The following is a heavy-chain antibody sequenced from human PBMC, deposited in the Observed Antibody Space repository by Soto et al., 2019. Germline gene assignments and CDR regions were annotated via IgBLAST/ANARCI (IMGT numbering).Heavy chain of an antibody. J-gene: IGHJ6*02. CDR1: GYSFTSYW. CDR3: ARRPRMDCSSTSCYSYYYYYGMDV. D-gene: IGHD2-2*01. CDR2: IDPSDSYT. Sequence: PGESLKISFKGSGYSFTSYWISWVRQMPGKGLEWMGRIDPSDSYTNYSPSFQGHVTISADKSISTAYLQWSSLKASDTAMYYCARRPRMDCSSTSCYSYYYYYGMDVWGQGTTVTVSS. V-gene: IGHV5-10-1*01.